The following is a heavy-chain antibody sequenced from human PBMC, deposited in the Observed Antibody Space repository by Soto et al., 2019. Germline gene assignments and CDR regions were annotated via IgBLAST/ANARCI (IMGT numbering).Heavy chain of an antibody. CDR1: GFTFSSYG. Sequence: GGSLRLSCAASGFTFSSYGMHWVRQAPGKGLEWVAVIWYDGSNKYYADSVKGRFTISRDNSKNTLYLQMNSLRAEDTAVYYCARGWGDLPGIAVAGPLYYFDYWGQGTLVTVSS. J-gene: IGHJ4*02. CDR2: IWYDGSNK. V-gene: IGHV3-33*01. D-gene: IGHD6-19*01. CDR3: ARGWGDLPGIAVAGPLYYFDY.